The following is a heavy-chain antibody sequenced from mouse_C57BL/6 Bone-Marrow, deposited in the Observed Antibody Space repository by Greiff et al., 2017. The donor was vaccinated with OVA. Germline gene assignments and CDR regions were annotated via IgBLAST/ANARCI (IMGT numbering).Heavy chain of an antibody. CDR1: GYTFTDYN. V-gene: IGHV1-22*01. Sequence: EVQLQQSGPELVKPGASVKMSCKASGYTFTDYNMHWVKQSHGKSLEWIGYINPNNGGTSYNQKFKGKATLTLNKSSSTAYMELRSLTSEDSAVYYCASPHRAWFAYWGQGTLVTVSA. CDR3: ASPHRAWFAY. J-gene: IGHJ3*01. CDR2: INPNNGGT.